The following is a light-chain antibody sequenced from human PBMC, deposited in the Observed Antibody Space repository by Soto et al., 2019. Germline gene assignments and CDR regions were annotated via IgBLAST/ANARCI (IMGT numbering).Light chain of an antibody. CDR2: GNN. CDR3: QSYVSSLGGVV. V-gene: IGLV1-40*01. Sequence: QSVLTQPPSVSGAPGQRVTISCTGSSSNIGAGYDVHWYQQLPGTAPKLLIYGNNNRPSGVPDRFSGSKSGTSASLAITGLRAEDEAEYDCQSYVSSLGGVVFGGGTKLTVL. J-gene: IGLJ2*01. CDR1: SSNIGAGYD.